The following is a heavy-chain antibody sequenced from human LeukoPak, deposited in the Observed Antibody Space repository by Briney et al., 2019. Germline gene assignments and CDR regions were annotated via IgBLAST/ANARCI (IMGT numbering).Heavy chain of an antibody. J-gene: IGHJ4*02. D-gene: IGHD3-22*01. CDR3: ARRYYYDSSGYYVDY. Sequence: GASLKISCKGSGSSFTSYWIGWVRQMPGKGLEWMGNIHPGDSDTRYSPSFQGQVTISADTSISTAYLQWSSLKASDTAMYYCARRYYYDSSGYYVDYWGQGTLVTVSS. CDR2: IHPGDSDT. CDR1: GSSFTSYW. V-gene: IGHV5-51*01.